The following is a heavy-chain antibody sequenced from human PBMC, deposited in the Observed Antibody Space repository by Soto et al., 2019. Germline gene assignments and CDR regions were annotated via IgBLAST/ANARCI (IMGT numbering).Heavy chain of an antibody. J-gene: IGHJ6*02. CDR1: GYSFTTYW. D-gene: IGHD4-4*01. Sequence: PGESLKISCKASGYSFTTYWIAWVRQMPGKGLDWMGIINPGDSDIRYSPSFQGQVTISADNSISTAYLQWSSLKASDTAMYYCARHEQFYYYYYGMDVWGQGTAVTVSS. CDR2: INPGDSDI. V-gene: IGHV5-51*01. CDR3: ARHEQFYYYYYGMDV.